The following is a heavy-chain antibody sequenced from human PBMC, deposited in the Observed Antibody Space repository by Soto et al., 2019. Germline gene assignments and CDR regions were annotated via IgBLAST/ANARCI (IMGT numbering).Heavy chain of an antibody. CDR2: ISGSGGST. CDR1: GFTFSSYA. CDR3: AKGYCSSTSCYFPSGMDV. D-gene: IGHD2-2*01. J-gene: IGHJ6*02. V-gene: IGHV3-23*01. Sequence: PGGSLRLSCAASGFTFSSYAMSWVRQAPGKGLEWVSAISGSGGSTYYADSVKGRFTISRDNSKNTLYLQMNSLRAEDTAVYYCAKGYCSSTSCYFPSGMDVWGQGTTVTVSS.